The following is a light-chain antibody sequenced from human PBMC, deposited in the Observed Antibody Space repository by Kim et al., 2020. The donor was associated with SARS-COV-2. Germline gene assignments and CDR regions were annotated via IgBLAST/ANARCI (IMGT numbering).Light chain of an antibody. CDR3: QQSYSYPYVT. CDR2: AAS. J-gene: IGKJ2*01. V-gene: IGKV1-39*01. CDR1: QSIVSS. Sequence: DIQMTQSPSALSASVGDRVTITCRASQSIVSSLNWFQQKPGRAPDLLIFAASTLQSGVSSRFSGSGSGTDFTLTITNLQPEDVATYYCQQSYSYPYVTFGQGTKLEI.